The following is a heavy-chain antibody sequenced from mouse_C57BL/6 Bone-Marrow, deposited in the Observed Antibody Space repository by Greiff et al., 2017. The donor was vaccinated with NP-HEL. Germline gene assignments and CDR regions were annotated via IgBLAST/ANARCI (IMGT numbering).Heavy chain of an antibody. Sequence: EVQLVESEGGLVQPGSSMKLSCTASGFTFSDYYMAWVRQVPEKGLEWVANINYDGSSTYYLDSLKSRFIISRDNAKNILYLQMSSLKSEDTATYYCARDGEYDYWYFDVWGTGTTVTVSS. CDR1: GFTFSDYY. CDR3: ARDGEYDYWYFDV. CDR2: INYDGSST. D-gene: IGHD2-3*01. J-gene: IGHJ1*03. V-gene: IGHV5-16*01.